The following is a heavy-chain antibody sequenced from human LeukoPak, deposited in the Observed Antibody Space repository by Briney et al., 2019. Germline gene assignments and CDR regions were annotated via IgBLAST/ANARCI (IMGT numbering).Heavy chain of an antibody. CDR2: IYYSGST. Sequence: KPSETLSLTCTVSGGSISSSSYYWGWLRQPPGKGLEWIGSIYYSGSTYYNPSLKSRVTISVDTSKNQFSLKLSSVTAADTAVYYCERQEWFGELLITNYFDYWGQGTLVTVSS. CDR1: GGSISSSSYY. CDR3: ERQEWFGELLITNYFDY. D-gene: IGHD3-10*01. J-gene: IGHJ4*02. V-gene: IGHV4-39*01.